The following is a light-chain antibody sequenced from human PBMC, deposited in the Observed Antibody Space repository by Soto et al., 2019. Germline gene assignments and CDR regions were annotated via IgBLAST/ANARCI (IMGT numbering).Light chain of an antibody. J-gene: IGKJ1*01. CDR1: QSLLHTSGYNS. Sequence: DIVMTQSPLSLPVTPGEPASISCRSSQSLLHTSGYNSLDWYLQKPGQSPQLLIYLGSNRASGVPDRFSGSESGSDFTLKITRVEAEDVGVYYGMQRLQSPWTFGQGTKVESK. CDR2: LGS. V-gene: IGKV2-28*01. CDR3: MQRLQSPWT.